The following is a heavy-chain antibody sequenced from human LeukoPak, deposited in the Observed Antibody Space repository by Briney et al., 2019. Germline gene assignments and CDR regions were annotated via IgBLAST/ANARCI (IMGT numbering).Heavy chain of an antibody. J-gene: IGHJ3*02. V-gene: IGHV4-61*01. D-gene: IGHD1-26*01. CDR3: AREGARWEPSFSAFDI. CDR1: SGSISTSNYY. CDR2: IYYSGST. Sequence: SETLSLTCTVSSGSISTSNYYWGWVRQPPGKGLEWIGYIYYSGSTSYNPSLKSRVTISVDTSKNQFSLKLSSVTAADTAVYYCAREGARWEPSFSAFDIWGQGTMVTVSS.